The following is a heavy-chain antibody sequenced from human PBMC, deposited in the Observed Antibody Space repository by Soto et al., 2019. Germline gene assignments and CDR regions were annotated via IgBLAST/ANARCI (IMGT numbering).Heavy chain of an antibody. CDR2: INPSGGST. D-gene: IGHD3-22*01. J-gene: IGHJ6*02. V-gene: IGHV1-46*01. Sequence: GASVKVSCKASGYTFTSYYMHWVRQAPGQGLEWMGIINPSGGSTSYAQKFQGRVTMTRDTSTSTVYMELSSLRSEDTAVYYCARDLNYYESSGFSLNGYYYYSGMDVWGQGTTVTVSS. CDR3: ARDLNYYESSGFSLNGYYYYSGMDV. CDR1: GYTFTSYY.